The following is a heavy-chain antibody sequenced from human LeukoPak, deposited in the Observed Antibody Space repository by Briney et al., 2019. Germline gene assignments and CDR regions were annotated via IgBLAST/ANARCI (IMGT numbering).Heavy chain of an antibody. V-gene: IGHV3-7*04. D-gene: IGHD3-22*01. J-gene: IGHJ3*01. Sequence: GGSLRLSCTVSGFTFSTYWMTWVRQAPGKGLEWVANIKQDGSEKYYVDSVKGRFTITRDNATKALYLEMNSLRVEDTALYYCARENYYDSSGNDAFDVWGQGTMVTVSS. CDR1: GFTFSTYW. CDR2: IKQDGSEK. CDR3: ARENYYDSSGNDAFDV.